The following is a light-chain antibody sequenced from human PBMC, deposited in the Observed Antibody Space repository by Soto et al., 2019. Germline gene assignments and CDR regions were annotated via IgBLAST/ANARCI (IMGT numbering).Light chain of an antibody. J-gene: IGLJ1*01. CDR1: SSDVGAYDY. V-gene: IGLV2-11*01. CDR3: CSYAGNYIYV. CDR2: DVT. Sequence: QSALTQPRSVSGSPGQSVTISCTRTSSDVGAYDYVSWYQQHPGKAPYLMVYDVTKRPSGVPDRFSGSKSGNTASLTISGLQAEDEADYYCCSYAGNYIYVFGTGTKLTVL.